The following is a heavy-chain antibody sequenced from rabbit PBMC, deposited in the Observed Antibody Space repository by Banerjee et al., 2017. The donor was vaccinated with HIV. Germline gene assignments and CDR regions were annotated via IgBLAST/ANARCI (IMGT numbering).Heavy chain of an antibody. CDR2: IYTGSGST. D-gene: IGHD6-1*01. Sequence: QSLEESGGDLVKPGASLTLTCTASGFSFSNNYYMCWVRQAPGKGLEWIGCIYTGSGSTYYASWAKGRFTVSKTSSTTVTLQMTSLTAADTATYFCARNNATGVTYDLWGPGTLVTVS. CDR1: GFSFSNNYY. V-gene: IGHV1S40*01. CDR3: ARNNATGVTYDL. J-gene: IGHJ6*01.